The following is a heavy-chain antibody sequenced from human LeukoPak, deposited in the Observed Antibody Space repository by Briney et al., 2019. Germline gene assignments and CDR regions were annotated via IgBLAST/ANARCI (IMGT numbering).Heavy chain of an antibody. CDR1: GFNFYYYA. D-gene: IGHD1-20*01. J-gene: IGHJ4*02. CDR3: AKDKRGGLTGSFDY. CDR2: ISWNSGSI. V-gene: IGHV3-9*01. Sequence: GRSLSLSYAASGFNFYYYAMHWVRPAPGKGLERVSGISWNSGSIGYSDSVKGRFTISRDNAKNSLYLQMNSLRAEDTALYYCAKDKRGGLTGSFDYWGQGTLVTVSS.